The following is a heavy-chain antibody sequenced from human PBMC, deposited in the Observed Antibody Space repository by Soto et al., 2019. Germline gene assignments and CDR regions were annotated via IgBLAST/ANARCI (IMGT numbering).Heavy chain of an antibody. Sequence: ASVKVSCKASGYTFTSYDINWVRQATGQGLEWMGWMNPNSGNTGYAQKFQGRVTMTRNTSISTAYMELSSLRSEDTAVYYCARVRYYDSSGYSAYYYYGMDVWGQGTTVTVSS. D-gene: IGHD3-22*01. CDR3: ARVRYYDSSGYSAYYYYGMDV. CDR1: GYTFTSYD. J-gene: IGHJ6*02. V-gene: IGHV1-8*01. CDR2: MNPNSGNT.